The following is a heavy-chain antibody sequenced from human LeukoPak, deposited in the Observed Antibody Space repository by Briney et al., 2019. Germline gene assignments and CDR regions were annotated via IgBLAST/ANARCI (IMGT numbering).Heavy chain of an antibody. CDR1: GDSVSSNSAA. Sequence: SQTLSLTCAISGDSVSSNSAAWTWIRQSPSRGLECLGRTYYRSKWYNDYAVSLKSRITINPDPSKNQFSLQLDSVTPEDTAVYYCARDLMNIVVVPAALRGYYYYGMDVWGQGTTVTVSS. J-gene: IGHJ6*02. CDR3: ARDLMNIVVVPAALRGYYYYGMDV. CDR2: TYYRSKWYN. V-gene: IGHV6-1*01. D-gene: IGHD2-2*01.